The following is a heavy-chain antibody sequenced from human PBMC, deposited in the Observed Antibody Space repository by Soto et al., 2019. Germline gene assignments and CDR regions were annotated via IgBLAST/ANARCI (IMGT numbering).Heavy chain of an antibody. CDR3: AREDGEPDSSGYGFNT. V-gene: IGHV1-2*02. CDR1: GYTFTAYY. Sequence: GASLKVSCQASGYTFTAYYMHWVLQAPGQWREWMGWIDPNSGGTSYAQKFQGRVTMTRDTSISTAYMELRSLYSDDTAVYYCAREDGEPDSSGYGFNTWGQGTMVTV. J-gene: IGHJ3*02. CDR2: IDPNSGGT. D-gene: IGHD3-22*01.